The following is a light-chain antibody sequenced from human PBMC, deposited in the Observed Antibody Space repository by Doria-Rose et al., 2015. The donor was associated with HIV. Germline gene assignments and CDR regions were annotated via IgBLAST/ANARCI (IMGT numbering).Light chain of an antibody. CDR1: QSFSSTY. CDR2: DGS. V-gene: IGKV3-20*01. Sequence: EIVLTQSPGTLSLPPGERATLSCRASQSFSSTYLAWYQQKPGQAPSLLIYDGSTSATGIPDRFSASGSGTDFTLTINRLEPEDFALYYCHQYGTSWTFGQGTKVEI. J-gene: IGKJ1*01. CDR3: HQYGTSWT.